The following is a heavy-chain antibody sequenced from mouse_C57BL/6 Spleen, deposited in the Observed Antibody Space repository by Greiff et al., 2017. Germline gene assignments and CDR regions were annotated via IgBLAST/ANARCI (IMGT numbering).Heavy chain of an antibody. J-gene: IGHJ1*03. V-gene: IGHV1-63*01. CDR3: ARQGNDWYFDV. D-gene: IGHD2-1*01. CDR1: GYTFTNYW. Sequence: VQLQQSGAELVRPGTSVKMSCKASGYTFTNYWIGWAKQRPGHGLEWIGDIYPGGGYTNYNEKFKGKATLTADKSSSTAYMQFSSLTSEDSAIYYCARQGNDWYFDVWGTGTTVTVSS. CDR2: IYPGGGYT.